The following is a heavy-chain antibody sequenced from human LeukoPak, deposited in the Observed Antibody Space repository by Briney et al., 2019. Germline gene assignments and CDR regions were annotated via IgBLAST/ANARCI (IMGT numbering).Heavy chain of an antibody. J-gene: IGHJ4*03. Sequence: GASVKVSCKASGFTFTSSAVQWVRQARGQRLEWIGWIVVGSGNTNYAQKFQERVTITRDMSTSTAYMELSSLRSEDTAVYYCAAEWDYSSSSGDYWGQGTTVTVSS. V-gene: IGHV1-58*01. D-gene: IGHD6-6*01. CDR3: AAEWDYSSSSGDY. CDR2: IVVGSGNT. CDR1: GFTFTSSA.